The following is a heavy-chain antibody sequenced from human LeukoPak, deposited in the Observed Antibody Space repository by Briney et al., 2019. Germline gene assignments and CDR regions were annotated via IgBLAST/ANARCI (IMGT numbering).Heavy chain of an antibody. Sequence: GGSLRLSCTASGFIIGDYVMSWLRQAPGKGLEWVGFIRRKAYGGTTEYAASVKGRFTISRDDSKGIAYLQMNSLKAEDTAVYYCARGRARGDPDYWGQGTLVTVSA. CDR2: IRRKAYGGTT. J-gene: IGHJ4*02. CDR3: ARGRARGDPDY. CDR1: GFIIGDYV. D-gene: IGHD3-10*01. V-gene: IGHV3-49*03.